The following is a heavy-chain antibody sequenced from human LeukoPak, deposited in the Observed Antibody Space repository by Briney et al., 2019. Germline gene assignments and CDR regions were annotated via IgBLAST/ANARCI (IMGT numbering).Heavy chain of an antibody. Sequence: SETLSLTCTVSGGSISSYYWSWIRQPPGKGLEWIGYIYYSGSTNYNPSLKSRVTISVDTSKNQFSLKLSSVTAADTAVYYCARMVYATIDYSGQGTLVSVSA. J-gene: IGHJ4*02. CDR1: GGSISSYY. CDR3: ARMVYATIDY. CDR2: IYYSGST. V-gene: IGHV4-59*01. D-gene: IGHD2-8*01.